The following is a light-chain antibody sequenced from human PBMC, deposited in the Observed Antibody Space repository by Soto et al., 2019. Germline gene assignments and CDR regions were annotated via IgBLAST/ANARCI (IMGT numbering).Light chain of an antibody. Sequence: QSVLTQPASVSGSPGQSITISCTGTSSDVGGYNYVSWYQQHPGKAPKLMIYEVSNRPSGVSNRFSGSKSGNTASLTISGLQAEDEADYYCSSYTSINILLFGGGTKVTVL. J-gene: IGLJ2*01. V-gene: IGLV2-14*01. CDR1: SSDVGGYNY. CDR2: EVS. CDR3: SSYTSINILL.